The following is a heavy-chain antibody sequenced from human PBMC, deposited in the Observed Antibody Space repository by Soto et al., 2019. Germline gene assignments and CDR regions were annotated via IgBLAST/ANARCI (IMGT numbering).Heavy chain of an antibody. CDR3: ATGSSYDYGDYRPFDY. CDR2: INPSGGST. CDR1: GYTFTSYY. D-gene: IGHD4-17*01. J-gene: IGHJ4*02. V-gene: IGHV1-46*01. Sequence: GASVKVSCKASGYTFTSYYMLWVRQAPGQGLEWMGIINPSGGSTSYAQKFQGRVTMTRDTSTSTVYMELSSLRSEDTAVYYCATGSSYDYGDYRPFDYWGQGTLVTVSS.